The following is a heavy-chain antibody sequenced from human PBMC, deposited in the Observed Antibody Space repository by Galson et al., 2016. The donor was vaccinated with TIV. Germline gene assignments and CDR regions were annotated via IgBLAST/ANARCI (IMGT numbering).Heavy chain of an antibody. D-gene: IGHD1-20*01. CDR3: ARLTYPPYSYGTEV. Sequence: SETLSLTCTVSGGSITNYYGSWIRQPPGKGLEWIGYIYYSGSTNYNPSLKSRVTISVDTSKNQFSLKLSSVTAADTAVYYCARLTYPPYSYGTEVWGQGTTVTVSS. CDR1: GGSITNYY. J-gene: IGHJ6*02. V-gene: IGHV4-59*08. CDR2: IYYSGST.